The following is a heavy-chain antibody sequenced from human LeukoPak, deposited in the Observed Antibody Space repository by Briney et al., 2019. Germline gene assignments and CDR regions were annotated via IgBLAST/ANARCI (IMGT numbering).Heavy chain of an antibody. D-gene: IGHD4-17*01. CDR3: AKSPMRTVTTNYFDY. CDR1: GFTFAXYX. V-gene: IGHV3-23*01. J-gene: IGHJ4*02. Sequence: SXXASGFTFAXYXMNWXXQAXGXXXXXXXAISGTGGDIHYADSVKGRFTISRDNSKNTLYLQMNSLRAEDTAVYYCAKSPMRTVTTNYFDYWGLGTLVTVSS. CDR2: ISGTGGDI.